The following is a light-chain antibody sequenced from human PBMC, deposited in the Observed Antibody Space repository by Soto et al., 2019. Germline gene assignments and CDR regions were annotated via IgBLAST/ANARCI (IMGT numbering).Light chain of an antibody. CDR1: SNDVGTYNL. Sequence: QSVLTQPASVSGSPGQSITISCTGTSNDVGTYNLVSWYQQHPGKAPKLMIYEGTKRPSGVSNRFSGSKSGNTASLTISGLQAEDEADYYCCSYAGSSTSVLFGGGTKVTVL. J-gene: IGLJ2*01. CDR3: CSYAGSSTSVL. V-gene: IGLV2-23*01. CDR2: EGT.